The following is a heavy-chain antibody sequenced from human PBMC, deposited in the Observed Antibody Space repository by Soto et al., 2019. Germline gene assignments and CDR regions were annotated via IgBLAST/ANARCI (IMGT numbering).Heavy chain of an antibody. V-gene: IGHV1-3*01. D-gene: IGHD6-19*01. CDR3: ARDREAVAGMGWFDP. CDR1: GYTFTSYA. CDR2: INAGNGNT. J-gene: IGHJ5*02. Sequence: QVQLVQSGAEVKKPGASVKVSCKASGYTFTSYAMHWVRQAPGQRLEWMGWINAGNGNTKYSQKFQRRVTITRDTSASTAYMELSSLRSEDTAVYYCARDREAVAGMGWFDPWGQGTLVTVSS.